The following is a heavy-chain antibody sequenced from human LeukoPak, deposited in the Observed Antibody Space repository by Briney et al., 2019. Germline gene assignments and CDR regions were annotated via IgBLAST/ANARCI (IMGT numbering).Heavy chain of an antibody. CDR1: GYTFTGYY. V-gene: IGHV1-2*02. Sequence: ASVKVSCKASGYTFTGYYMHWVRQAPGQGLEWMGWINPNSGGTNYAQKFQGRVTMTRDTSISTAYMELSSLRSDDTAVYYCARGSTRDSSGWYGPGKWFDPWGQGTLVTVSS. CDR2: INPNSGGT. D-gene: IGHD6-19*01. J-gene: IGHJ5*02. CDR3: ARGSTRDSSGWYGPGKWFDP.